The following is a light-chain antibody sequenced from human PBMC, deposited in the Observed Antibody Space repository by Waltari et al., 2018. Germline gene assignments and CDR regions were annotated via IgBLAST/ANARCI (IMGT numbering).Light chain of an antibody. CDR2: DVN. CDR1: SSDIGGSNY. V-gene: IGLV2-14*03. J-gene: IGLJ3*02. Sequence: QSALTPPASVSGSPAPSITISCTGPSSDIGGSNYVSCYQNHPRKAPKLMIYDVNKRPSGVSNRFSGSKSGNTASLTISGLQAEDEADYYCSSYASSITPNWVFGGGTKLTVL. CDR3: SSYASSITPNWV.